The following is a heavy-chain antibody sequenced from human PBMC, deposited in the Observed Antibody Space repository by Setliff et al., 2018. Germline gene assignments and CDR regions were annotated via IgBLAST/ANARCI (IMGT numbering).Heavy chain of an antibody. CDR3: ARDVFPYHYEGAFDI. CDR2: INPSSGRT. J-gene: IGHJ3*02. V-gene: IGHV1-46*01. Sequence: ASVKVSCKASGHTFTSHYMHWVRQAPGLGLEWMGTINPSSGRTSYAQKFQGRVTMTRDTSTSTVYMDMSSLRSEDTAVYYCARDVFPYHYEGAFDIWGQGTMVTV. D-gene: IGHD3-22*01. CDR1: GHTFTSHY.